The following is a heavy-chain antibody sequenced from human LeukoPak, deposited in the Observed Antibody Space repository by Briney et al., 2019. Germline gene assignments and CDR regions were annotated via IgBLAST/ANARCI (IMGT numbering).Heavy chain of an antibody. Sequence: PGGSLRLSCAASGFTFSSYWMSWVRQAPGKGLEWVANTKQDGSEKYYVDSVKGRFTISRDNAKNSLYLQMNSLRAEDTAVYYCARGYYDILTGYTFDYWGQGTLVTVSS. CDR2: TKQDGSEK. CDR1: GFTFSSYW. V-gene: IGHV3-7*03. CDR3: ARGYYDILTGYTFDY. J-gene: IGHJ4*02. D-gene: IGHD3-9*01.